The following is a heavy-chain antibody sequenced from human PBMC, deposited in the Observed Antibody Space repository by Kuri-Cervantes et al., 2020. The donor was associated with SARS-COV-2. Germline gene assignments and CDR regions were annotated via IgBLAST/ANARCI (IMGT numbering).Heavy chain of an antibody. CDR2: INWNGGST. CDR1: GFTFDDYG. Sequence: GESLKISCAASGFTFDDYGMSWVRQAPGKGLEWVSGINWNGGSTGYADSVKGRFTISRDNAKNSLYLQMNSLRAEDTALYYCARDLYYYDSSGYYDYWGQGTLVTVSS. V-gene: IGHV3-20*04. D-gene: IGHD3-22*01. CDR3: ARDLYYYDSSGYYDY. J-gene: IGHJ4*02.